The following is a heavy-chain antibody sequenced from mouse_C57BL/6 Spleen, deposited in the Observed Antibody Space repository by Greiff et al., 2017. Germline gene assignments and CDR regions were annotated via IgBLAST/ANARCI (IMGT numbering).Heavy chain of an antibody. CDR3: ARSIYDGYYFDY. J-gene: IGHJ2*01. V-gene: IGHV1-7*01. D-gene: IGHD2-3*01. CDR2: INPSSGYT. CDR1: GYTFTSYW. Sequence: QVQLKESGAELAKPGASVKLSCKASGYTFTSYWMHWVKQRPGQGLEWIGYINPSSGYTKYNQKFKDKATLTSDKSSSTAYMQLSSLTSEDSAVYYCARSIYDGYYFDYWGQGTTLTVSS.